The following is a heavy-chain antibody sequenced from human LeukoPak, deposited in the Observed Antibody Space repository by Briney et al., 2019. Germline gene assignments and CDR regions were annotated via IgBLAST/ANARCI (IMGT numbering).Heavy chain of an antibody. CDR3: AIDSPQLLLCRYDY. V-gene: IGHV1-18*01. CDR1: GYTFTSYG. Sequence: RSSVKVSYKASGYTFTSYGISWVRQAPGQGLEWMAWISAYNGNTNYAQKLQGRVTMTTDTSTSTAYMELRSLRSDDTAVYYCAIDSPQLLLCRYDYWGQGTLVTVSS. J-gene: IGHJ4*02. D-gene: IGHD3-10*02. CDR2: ISAYNGNT.